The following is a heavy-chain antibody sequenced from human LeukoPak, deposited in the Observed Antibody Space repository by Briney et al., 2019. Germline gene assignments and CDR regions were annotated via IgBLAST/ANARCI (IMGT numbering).Heavy chain of an antibody. CDR1: GFTVSSNY. J-gene: IGHJ6*02. CDR3: ARMGDYYYYYGMDV. D-gene: IGHD3-16*01. Sequence: GGSLSLSCAASGFTVSSNYMSWVRQAPGRGLEWVSVIYSGGSTYYADSVKGRFTISRDNSKNTLYLQMNSLRAEDTAVYYCARMGDYYYYYGMDVWGQGTTVTVSS. V-gene: IGHV3-53*01. CDR2: IYSGGST.